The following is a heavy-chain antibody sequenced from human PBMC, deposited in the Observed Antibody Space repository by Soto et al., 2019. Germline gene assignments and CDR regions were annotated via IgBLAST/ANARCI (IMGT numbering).Heavy chain of an antibody. D-gene: IGHD3-10*01. J-gene: IGHJ6*03. CDR1: GGYFRRFF. Sequence: SETLVPTCPVSGGYFRRFFPAWIRQRPGKGLEWFGYIYSSGSTHYTPSLKSRVTISVDTSKNQFSLKLSSVTAADTAVYYCASWEKMVRGPYYYYYMDVWGKGTTVTVSS. V-gene: IGHV4-59*01. CDR2: IYSSGST. CDR3: ASWEKMVRGPYYYYYMDV.